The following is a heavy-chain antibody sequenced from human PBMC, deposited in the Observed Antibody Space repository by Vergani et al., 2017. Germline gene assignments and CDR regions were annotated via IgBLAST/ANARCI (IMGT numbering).Heavy chain of an antibody. J-gene: IGHJ5*02. CDR2: TWYDGNNK. D-gene: IGHD1-14*01. Sequence: QVQLVESGGGVVQPGRSLRRSCAASGFTFNQYGMHWVRQAPGKGLEWVAVTWYDGNNKQYADSVKGRFTISRDNSKRTMSLQMNSLRDKDTGVYYCASYLRLLYNRIDPWGQGTLVTVSS. V-gene: IGHV3-33*01. CDR3: ASYLRLLYNRIDP. CDR1: GFTFNQYG.